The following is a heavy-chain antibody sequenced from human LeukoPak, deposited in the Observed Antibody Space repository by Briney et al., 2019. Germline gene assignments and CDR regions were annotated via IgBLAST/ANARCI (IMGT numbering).Heavy chain of an antibody. CDR3: ARDARYDILTGYPDY. CDR1: GYTFTDYY. V-gene: IGHV1-2*02. Sequence: ASVKVSCKASGYTFTDYYMHWVRQAPGQGLEWMRWINPNSGGTNYAQKFQGRVTMTRDTSISTAYMELSRLSSDDTVVYYCARDARYDILTGYPDYWGQGTLVTVSS. D-gene: IGHD3-9*01. J-gene: IGHJ4*02. CDR2: INPNSGGT.